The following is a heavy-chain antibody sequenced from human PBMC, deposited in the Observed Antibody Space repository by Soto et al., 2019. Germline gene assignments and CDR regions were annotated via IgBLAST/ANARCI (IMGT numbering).Heavy chain of an antibody. V-gene: IGHV1-58*02. Sequence: SVKVSCKASGFTFTSSAIQWVRQARGQRLEWIGWIVVGSGNIRYAQKFQERVTITRDMSATTAYMELSSLRSEDTAVYYCARDHKALAVAEADFDYWGQGTLVTVSS. D-gene: IGHD6-19*01. CDR3: ARDHKALAVAEADFDY. J-gene: IGHJ4*02. CDR1: GFTFTSSA. CDR2: IVVGSGNI.